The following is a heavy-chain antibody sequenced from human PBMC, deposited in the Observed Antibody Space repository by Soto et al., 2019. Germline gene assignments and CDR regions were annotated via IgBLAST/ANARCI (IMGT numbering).Heavy chain of an antibody. V-gene: IGHV1-69*01. Sequence: QVQLVQSGAEVKKPGSSVKVSCKASGGTFSSYAISWVRQAPGQGLEWMGGIIPIFDTANYAQKFQGRVTITTEESTSTAYMEVSSMRSEDTAVYYWARGGSTMVRAGTHYYYGMDVWGKGTTVTVSS. J-gene: IGHJ6*04. D-gene: IGHD3-10*01. CDR3: ARGGSTMVRAGTHYYYGMDV. CDR2: IIPIFDTA. CDR1: GGTFSSYA.